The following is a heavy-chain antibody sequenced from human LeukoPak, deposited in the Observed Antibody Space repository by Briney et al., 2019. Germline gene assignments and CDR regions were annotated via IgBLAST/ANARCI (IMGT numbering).Heavy chain of an antibody. D-gene: IGHD3-10*01. J-gene: IGHJ4*02. CDR2: IWYDGSNK. CDR1: GFTFGSYG. Sequence: GMSLRLSCAASGFTFGSYGMHWVRQAPGKGLEWVAVIWYDGSNKYYADSVKGRFTISRDNSKNTLYLQMNSLRAEDTAVYYCARDLGHTSGLDYWGQGTLVTVSS. CDR3: ARDLGHTSGLDY. V-gene: IGHV3-33*01.